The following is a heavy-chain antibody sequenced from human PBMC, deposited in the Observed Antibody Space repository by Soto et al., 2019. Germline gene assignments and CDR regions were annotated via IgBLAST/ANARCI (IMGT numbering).Heavy chain of an antibody. Sequence: SETLSLTCTVPGGSISSGDFYWSWIRQPPGKGLEWIGYIYYTGSAYYNPSLKGRVIISVDTSKNQLSLKLSSAPVADTALYYCTKQPGADYGGIFDPWGQGTPVTVSS. CDR3: TKQPGADYGGIFDP. V-gene: IGHV4-30-4*01. CDR1: GGSISSGDFY. CDR2: IYYTGSA. D-gene: IGHD4-17*01. J-gene: IGHJ5*01.